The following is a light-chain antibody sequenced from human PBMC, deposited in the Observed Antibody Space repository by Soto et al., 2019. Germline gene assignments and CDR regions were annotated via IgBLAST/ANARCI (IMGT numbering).Light chain of an antibody. CDR3: LQYNIYPLS. Sequence: IQMTQSPSTLSASVGDRVTITCRASQSINRWLAWYQQRPGKAPKILIHKASSLEAGVPSRFSGSDSGTEFTLTISSVQPDDFATYFCLQYNIYPLSFGGGTKVEIK. J-gene: IGKJ4*01. CDR1: QSINRW. V-gene: IGKV1-5*03. CDR2: KAS.